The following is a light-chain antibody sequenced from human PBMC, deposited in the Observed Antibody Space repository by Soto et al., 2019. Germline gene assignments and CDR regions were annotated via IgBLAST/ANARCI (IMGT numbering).Light chain of an antibody. Sequence: AIQMTQSPSSLSASVGDRVTITCRASQNIRDDLGWFQQKPGRAPKLLISAASNLQSGVPSRFSGSGYGTDFTLTISSLQPEDFATYFCLQDYNYPPTFGQGTKVDI. CDR2: AAS. CDR3: LQDYNYPPT. J-gene: IGKJ1*01. CDR1: QNIRDD. V-gene: IGKV1-6*01.